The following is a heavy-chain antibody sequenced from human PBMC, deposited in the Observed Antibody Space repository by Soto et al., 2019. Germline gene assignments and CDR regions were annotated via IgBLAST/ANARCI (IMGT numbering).Heavy chain of an antibody. CDR2: VSGSGGST. Sequence: EVQLLESGGGLVQPGGSLRLSCAASGFTFSTYAISWVRQAPGNGLEWVSAVSGSGGSTYYADSVKGRFTISRDKSITTLYLQLNSRRAEHTAVYYCAKNWQTTVSASSHWGQGTLDSVSS. CDR3: AKNWQTTVSASSH. CDR1: GFTFSTYA. D-gene: IGHD4-17*01. J-gene: IGHJ4*02. V-gene: IGHV3-23*01.